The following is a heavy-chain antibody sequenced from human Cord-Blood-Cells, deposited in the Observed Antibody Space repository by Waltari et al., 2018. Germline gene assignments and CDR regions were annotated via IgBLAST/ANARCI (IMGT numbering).Heavy chain of an antibody. D-gene: IGHD5-18*01. J-gene: IGHJ3*02. CDR1: GGSFRCHS. V-gene: IGHV4-34*01. CDR3: ARAPLRRYSYGHDAFDI. CDR2: INHSGST. Sequence: QVQLQQWGAGLFQPSETLSLTCAVHGGSFRCHSWSWIRPLPGKGLEWIGEINHSGSTNYNPSLKSRVTISVDTSKNQFSLKLSSVTAADTAVYYCARAPLRRYSYGHDAFDIWGQGTMVTVSS.